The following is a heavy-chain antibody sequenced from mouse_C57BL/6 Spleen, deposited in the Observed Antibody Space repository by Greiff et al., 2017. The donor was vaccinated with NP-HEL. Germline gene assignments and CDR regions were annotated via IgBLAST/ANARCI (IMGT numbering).Heavy chain of an antibody. CDR3: ARDSSGDGYYAMDY. J-gene: IGHJ4*01. D-gene: IGHD3-2*02. CDR2: ISSGSSTI. V-gene: IGHV5-17*01. CDR1: GFTFSDYG. Sequence: EVHLVESGGGLVKPGGSLKLSCAASGFTFSDYGMHWVRQAPEKGLEWVAYISSGSSTIYYADTVKGRFTISRDNAKNTLFLQMTSLRSEDTAMYYCARDSSGDGYYAMDYWGQGTSVTVSS.